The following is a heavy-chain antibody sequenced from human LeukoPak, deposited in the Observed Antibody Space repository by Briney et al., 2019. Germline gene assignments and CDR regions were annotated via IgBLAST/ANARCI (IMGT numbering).Heavy chain of an antibody. V-gene: IGHV3-30-3*01. D-gene: IGHD3-9*01. CDR3: ARDSFTFYDILTGYYADY. Sequence: PGGSLRLSCAASGFTFSSYAMHWVRQAPGKGLEWVAVISYDGSNKYYADSVKGRFTISRDNSKNTLYLQMNSLRAEDTAVYYCARDSFTFYDILTGYYADYWGQGTLVTVSS. J-gene: IGHJ4*02. CDR1: GFTFSSYA. CDR2: ISYDGSNK.